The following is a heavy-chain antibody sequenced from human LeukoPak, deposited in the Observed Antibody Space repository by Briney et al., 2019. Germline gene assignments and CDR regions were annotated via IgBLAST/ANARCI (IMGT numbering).Heavy chain of an antibody. CDR2: IRSKAYGGTT. Sequence: GGSLRLSCIASGFTFGDYAMSWVRQAPGKGLEWVGFIRSKAYGGTTEYAASVKGRFTISRDDSKSIAYLQMNSLKTEDTAVYYCTRDRSAIFGVAQRYAYWGQGTLVTVSS. CDR3: TRDRSAIFGVAQRYAY. J-gene: IGHJ4*02. V-gene: IGHV3-49*04. CDR1: GFTFGDYA. D-gene: IGHD3-3*01.